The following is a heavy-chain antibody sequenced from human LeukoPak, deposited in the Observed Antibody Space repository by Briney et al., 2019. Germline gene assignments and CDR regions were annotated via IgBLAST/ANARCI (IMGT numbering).Heavy chain of an antibody. CDR2: INWNGGGT. V-gene: IGHV3-20*01. J-gene: IGHJ4*02. D-gene: IGHD3-22*01. Sequence: GGSLRLSCATSAFTFRSDWMTWVRQAPGKGLEWVSGINWNGGGTGYADSVKGRFTISRDNAKNSLYLQMNSLRAEDTALYHCARVVGLEVVNPHYLDYWGQGTLVSVS. CDR1: AFTFRSDW. CDR3: ARVVGLEVVNPHYLDY.